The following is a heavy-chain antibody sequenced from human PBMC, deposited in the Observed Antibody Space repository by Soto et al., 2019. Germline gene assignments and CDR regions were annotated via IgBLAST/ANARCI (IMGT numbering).Heavy chain of an antibody. V-gene: IGHV3-23*01. J-gene: IGHJ4*02. D-gene: IGHD6-19*01. CDR2: IRGSGDST. CDR3: AIYWYSSGWHFDY. Sequence: EVQLLESGGGLVQPGGSLRLSCAASGFTFSSYAMSWVRLAPGKGLEWVSAIRGSGDSTYYADSVKGRFTISRDNSKNTLDLQINSLRAEDTAVYYCAIYWYSSGWHFDYWGQGTLVTVSS. CDR1: GFTFSSYA.